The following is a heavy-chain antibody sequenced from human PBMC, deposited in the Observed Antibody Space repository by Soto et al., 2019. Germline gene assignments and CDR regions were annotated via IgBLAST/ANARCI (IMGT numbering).Heavy chain of an antibody. Sequence: GGSLRLSCAASGFTFSSYGMHWVRQAPGKGLEWVAVISYDGSSKYYADSVKGRFTISRDNSKNTLYLQMNSLRAEDTAVYYCAKDEGIQLWFRYYYYGMDVWGQGTTVTVSS. CDR3: AKDEGIQLWFRYYYYGMDV. CDR1: GFTFSSYG. V-gene: IGHV3-30*18. CDR2: ISYDGSSK. D-gene: IGHD5-18*01. J-gene: IGHJ6*02.